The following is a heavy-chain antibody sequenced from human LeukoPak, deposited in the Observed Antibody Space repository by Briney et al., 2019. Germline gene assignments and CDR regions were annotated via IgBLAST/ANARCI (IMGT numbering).Heavy chain of an antibody. CDR3: ARFAIFGVVIIGMDV. J-gene: IGHJ6*04. V-gene: IGHV1-46*01. CDR2: INPSGGST. D-gene: IGHD3-3*01. Sequence: ASVKVSCKASGYTFTSYYMHWVRQAPGQGLEWMGIINPSGGSTSYAQKFQGRVTMTRDTSTSTVYMELSSLRSEDTAVYYCARFAIFGVVIIGMDVWGKGTTVTVSS. CDR1: GYTFTSYY.